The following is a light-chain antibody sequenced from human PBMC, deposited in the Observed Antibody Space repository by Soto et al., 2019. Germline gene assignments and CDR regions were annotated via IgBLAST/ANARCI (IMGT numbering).Light chain of an antibody. Sequence: AIQLTQSPSSLSASVGDRVTITCRASQGISSALAWYHQKPGTAPKLLIYDGSSLESGVPSRFSGSGSGTDFTLTISSLQPEYFATYYCQQFKSYPLTFGGGTTVEIK. V-gene: IGKV1-13*02. CDR1: QGISSA. CDR3: QQFKSYPLT. CDR2: DGS. J-gene: IGKJ4*01.